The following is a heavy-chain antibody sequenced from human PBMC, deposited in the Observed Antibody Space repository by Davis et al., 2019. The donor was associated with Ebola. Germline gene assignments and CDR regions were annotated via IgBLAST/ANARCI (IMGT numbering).Heavy chain of an antibody. CDR1: GYTFTSYY. CDR3: ARGVFFFRNAGGLDP. CDR2: INPSGGST. Sequence: ASVKVSCKASGYTFTSYYMHWVRQAPGQGLEWMGIINPSGGSTSYAQKLQGRVTMTTDTSTSTAYMELRSLRSDDTAVYYCARGVFFFRNAGGLDPWGQGTLVTVSS. D-gene: IGHD3-16*01. J-gene: IGHJ5*02. V-gene: IGHV1-46*01.